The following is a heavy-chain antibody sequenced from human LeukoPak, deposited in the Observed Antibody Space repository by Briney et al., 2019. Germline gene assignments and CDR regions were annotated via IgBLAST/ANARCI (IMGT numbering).Heavy chain of an antibody. D-gene: IGHD2-15*01. Sequence: GASVKVSCKASGYTFTSYDINWVRQATGQGLEWMGWMNPNSGNTGYAQKFQGRVTMTRNTSISTAYMELSSLRSEDTAVYYCARGQMGLGYCSGGSCYSFWGGWFDPWGQGTLVTVSS. V-gene: IGHV1-8*01. CDR3: ARGQMGLGYCSGGSCYSFWGGWFDP. CDR1: GYTFTSYD. CDR2: MNPNSGNT. J-gene: IGHJ5*02.